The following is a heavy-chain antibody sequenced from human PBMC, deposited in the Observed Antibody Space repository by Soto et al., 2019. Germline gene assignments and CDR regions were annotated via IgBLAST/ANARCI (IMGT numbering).Heavy chain of an antibody. CDR2: IYYSGST. CDR1: GGSISSYY. Sequence: QVQLQESGPGLVKPSETLSLTCTVSGGSISSYYWSWIRQPPGKGLEWIGYIYYSGSTNYNPSLKSRVTISVDTSKNQFSLKLSSVTAADTAVYYCARLRGYDFWSGYYDFDYWGQGTLVTVSS. V-gene: IGHV4-59*01. D-gene: IGHD3-3*01. J-gene: IGHJ4*02. CDR3: ARLRGYDFWSGYYDFDY.